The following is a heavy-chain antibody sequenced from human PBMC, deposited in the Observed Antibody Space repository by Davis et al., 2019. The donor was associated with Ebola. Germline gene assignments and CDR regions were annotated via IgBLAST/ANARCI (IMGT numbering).Heavy chain of an antibody. CDR1: GGSISSGGYY. CDR2: IYYSGST. D-gene: IGHD4-17*01. Sequence: LRLSCTVSGGSISSGGYYWSWIRQHPGKGLEWIGYIYYSGSTYYNPSLKSRVTISVDTSKNQFSLKLSSVTAADTAVYYCATTVNRLGYYHGMDVWGQGTTVTVSS. J-gene: IGHJ6*02. V-gene: IGHV4-31*03. CDR3: ATTVNRLGYYHGMDV.